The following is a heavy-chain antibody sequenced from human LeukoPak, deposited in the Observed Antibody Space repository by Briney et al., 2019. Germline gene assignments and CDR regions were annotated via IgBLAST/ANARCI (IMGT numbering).Heavy chain of an antibody. D-gene: IGHD2-15*01. V-gene: IGHV3-11*04. CDR2: ISSSGSTI. J-gene: IGHJ4*02. CDR1: GFTFSDYY. CDR3: ARCRGGTCYSSGYFDY. Sequence: GGSLRLSCAASGFTFSDYYMRWIRQAPGKGLEWVSYISSSGSTIYYADSVKGRFTISRDNAKNSLYLQMNSLRVEDTAVYYCARCRGGTCYSSGYFDYWGQGTLVTVSS.